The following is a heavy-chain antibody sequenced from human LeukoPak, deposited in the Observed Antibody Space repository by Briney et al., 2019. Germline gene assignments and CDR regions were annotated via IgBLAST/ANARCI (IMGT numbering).Heavy chain of an antibody. J-gene: IGHJ6*03. V-gene: IGHV3-7*01. D-gene: IGHD2-2*01. CDR3: ARIYCSSTSCYDYYMDV. CDR2: IKQDGSEK. CDR1: GFTLSSYW. Sequence: GGSLRLSCAASGFTLSSYWMSWVRQAPGKGLEWVANIKQDGSEKYYVDSVKGRFTISRDNAKNSLYLQMNSLRAEDTAVYYCARIYCSSTSCYDYYMDVWGKGTTVTVSS.